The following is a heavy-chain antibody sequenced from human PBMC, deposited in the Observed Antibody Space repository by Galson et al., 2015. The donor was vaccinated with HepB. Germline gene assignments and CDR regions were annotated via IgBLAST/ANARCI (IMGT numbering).Heavy chain of an antibody. Sequence: SLRLSCAASGFTFSSYAMHWVRQAPGKGLEWVAVISYDGSNKYYADSVKGRFTISRDNSKNTLYLQMNSLRAEDTAVYYCARDASPGIAVAGPGGTGFDIWGQGTMVTVSS. CDR2: ISYDGSNK. D-gene: IGHD6-19*01. V-gene: IGHV3-30*04. J-gene: IGHJ3*02. CDR1: GFTFSSYA. CDR3: ARDASPGIAVAGPGGTGFDI.